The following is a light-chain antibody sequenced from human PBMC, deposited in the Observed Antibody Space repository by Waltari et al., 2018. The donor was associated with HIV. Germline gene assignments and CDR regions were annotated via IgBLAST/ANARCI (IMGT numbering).Light chain of an antibody. CDR3: CSYASYAGGYWV. Sequence: QSALTQPRSVSGSPGQSVTISCPGTSSDVGGWTFVSWYQQPPGKAPKLIISDVSKWPSGVPDRFSGSKSGNTAYLTISGLQAEDEADYYCCSYASYAGGYWVFGGGTKLIVL. CDR2: DVS. CDR1: SSDVGGWTF. J-gene: IGLJ3*02. V-gene: IGLV2-11*01.